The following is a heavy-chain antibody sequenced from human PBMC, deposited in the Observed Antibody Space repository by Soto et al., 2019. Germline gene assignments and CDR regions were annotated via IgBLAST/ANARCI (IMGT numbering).Heavy chain of an antibody. CDR3: TRGTRPISNGTGAY. CDR1: VFIFKMYW. CDR2: IYNDGSYT. Sequence: VGSLRLSCAASVFIFKMYWMHCVRQTPGKGLVWISRIYNDGSYTDYADSVKGRFTISRDNVNDTLYLQMNNLRAEDSGLYYCTRGTRPISNGTGAYWGQGTQVTVSS. D-gene: IGHD3-10*01. V-gene: IGHV3-74*01. J-gene: IGHJ4*02.